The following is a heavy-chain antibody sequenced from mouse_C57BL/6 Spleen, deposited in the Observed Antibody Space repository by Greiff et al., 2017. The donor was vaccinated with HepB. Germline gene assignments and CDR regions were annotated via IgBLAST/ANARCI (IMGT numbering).Heavy chain of an antibody. CDR3: ARHGRDYDDYAMDY. CDR2: ISNLAYSI. V-gene: IGHV5-15*01. CDR1: GFTFSDYG. J-gene: IGHJ4*01. D-gene: IGHD2-4*01. Sequence: DVKLVESGGGLVQPGGSLKLSCAASGFTFSDYGMAWVRQAPRKGPEWVAFISNLAYSIYYADTVTGRFTISRENAKNTLYLEMSSLRSEDTAMYYCARHGRDYDDYAMDYWGQGTSVTVSS.